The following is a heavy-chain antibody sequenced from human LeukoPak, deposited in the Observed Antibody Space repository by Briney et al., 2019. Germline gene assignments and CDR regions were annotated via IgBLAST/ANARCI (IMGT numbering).Heavy chain of an antibody. CDR3: ARALRGPQNSPPRHFDP. CDR1: GYTFTSYA. Sequence: ASVKVSCKASGYTFTSYAMNWVRQAPGKELEWMGWINTNTGNPTYAQGFTGRFVFSLDTSVSTAYLQISSLKAEDTAVYYCARALRGPQNSPPRHFDPWGQGALVTVSS. D-gene: IGHD5/OR15-5a*01. J-gene: IGHJ5*02. CDR2: INTNTGNP. V-gene: IGHV7-4-1*02.